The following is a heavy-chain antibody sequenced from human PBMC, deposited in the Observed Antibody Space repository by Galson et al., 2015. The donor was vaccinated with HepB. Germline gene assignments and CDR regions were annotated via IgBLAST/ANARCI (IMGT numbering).Heavy chain of an antibody. Sequence: SVKVSCKASGGTFSSYAISWVRQAPGQGLEWMGRIIPILGIANYAQKFQGRVTITADKSTSTAYMELSSLRSEDTAVYYCASARLYCSGGSCYLDYWGQGTLVTVSS. CDR3: ASARLYCSGGSCYLDY. CDR2: IIPILGIA. J-gene: IGHJ4*02. D-gene: IGHD2-15*01. V-gene: IGHV1-69*04. CDR1: GGTFSSYA.